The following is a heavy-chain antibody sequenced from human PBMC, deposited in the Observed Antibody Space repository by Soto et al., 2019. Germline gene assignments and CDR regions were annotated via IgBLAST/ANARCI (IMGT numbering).Heavy chain of an antibody. Sequence: QVQLQESGPGLVKPSQTLSLICTVSGGSINSGGYYWNWIRQHPGKGLEWIGYIFYSGSTYYNPSLRSRVTISPTTSENQFSLNLSSVTAADTAVYFCARVYRQSGYSSSWVFDYWGQGTLVNVSS. J-gene: IGHJ4*02. CDR1: GGSINSGGYY. CDR3: ARVYRQSGYSSSWVFDY. V-gene: IGHV4-31*03. D-gene: IGHD6-13*01. CDR2: IFYSGST.